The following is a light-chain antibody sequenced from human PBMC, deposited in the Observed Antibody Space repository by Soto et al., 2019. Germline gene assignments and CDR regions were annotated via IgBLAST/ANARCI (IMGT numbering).Light chain of an antibody. V-gene: IGLV1-40*01. Sequence: QSVLTQPPSVSGAPGQRVTISCTGSSSNIGAGYDVHWYQQLPGTAPKLLIYGNNNRPSGVPDRFSGSKSGTSASLAITGLQVEDEADYYCHSYDRSLSGSVFGGGTKLTVL. J-gene: IGLJ3*02. CDR3: HSYDRSLSGSV. CDR1: SSNIGAGYD. CDR2: GNN.